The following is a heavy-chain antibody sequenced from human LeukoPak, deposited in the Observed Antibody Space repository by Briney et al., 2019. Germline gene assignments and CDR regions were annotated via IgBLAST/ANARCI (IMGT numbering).Heavy chain of an antibody. V-gene: IGHV4-31*03. D-gene: IGHD3-22*01. J-gene: IGHJ4*02. CDR2: IYYSGST. CDR1: GGSISSGGYY. Sequence: SETLSLTCTVSGGSISSGGYYWSWIRQHPGKGLEWIGYIYYSGSTYYNPSLKSRVTISVDTSKNQFSLKLSSVTAADTAVYYCARDTYYYDSSGYHYFDYWGQGTLVTVSS. CDR3: ARDTYYYDSSGYHYFDY.